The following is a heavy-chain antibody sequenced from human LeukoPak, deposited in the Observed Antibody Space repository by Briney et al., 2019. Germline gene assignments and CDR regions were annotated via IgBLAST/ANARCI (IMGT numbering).Heavy chain of an antibody. D-gene: IGHD5-18*01. CDR1: GFTFSSYG. J-gene: IGHJ6*02. Sequence: GGSLRLSCAASGFTFSSYGMHWVRQAPGKVLEWVAVISYDGSNKYYADSVKGRFTISRDNSKNTLYLQMNSLRAEDTAVYYCARDGDTAMELYYYYYGMDVWGQGTTVTVSS. CDR2: ISYDGSNK. CDR3: ARDGDTAMELYYYYYGMDV. V-gene: IGHV3-30*03.